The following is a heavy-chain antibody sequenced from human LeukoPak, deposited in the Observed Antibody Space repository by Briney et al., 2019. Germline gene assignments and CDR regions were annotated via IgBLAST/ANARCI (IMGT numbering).Heavy chain of an antibody. J-gene: IGHJ4*02. CDR2: VYYSGNT. CDR3: ARDCSSTSCGFDY. V-gene: IGHV4-61*08. Sequence: SETLSLTCTVSGGSISSGGYYWSWIRQPPGKGLEWIGYVYYSGNTNYNPSLKSRVTISIDTSKNQFSLKLSSVTAADTAVYYCARDCSSTSCGFDYWGQGTLVTVSS. CDR1: GGSISSGGYY. D-gene: IGHD2-2*01.